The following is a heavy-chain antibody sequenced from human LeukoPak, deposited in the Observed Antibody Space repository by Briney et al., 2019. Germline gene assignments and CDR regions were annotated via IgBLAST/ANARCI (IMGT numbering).Heavy chain of an antibody. D-gene: IGHD6-19*01. J-gene: IGHJ3*02. CDR3: ARGYSSGWYPNAFDI. CDR2: IKQDGSEK. V-gene: IGHV3-7*01. Sequence: GGSLRLSCAASGFTFSSYWMSWVRQAPGKGLEWVANIKQDGSEKYYMDSVKGRFTISRDNAKNSLYLQMNSLRAEDTAVYYCARGYSSGWYPNAFDIWGQGTMVTVSS. CDR1: GFTFSSYW.